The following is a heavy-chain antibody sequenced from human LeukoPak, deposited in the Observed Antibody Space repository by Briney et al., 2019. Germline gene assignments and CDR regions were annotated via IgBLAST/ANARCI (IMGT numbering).Heavy chain of an antibody. CDR1: GGSISSSSYY. V-gene: IGHV4-39*07. CDR3: ARDRYGYFDYMDV. Sequence: SETLSLTCTVSGGSISSSSYYWGWIRQPPGKGLEWIGSIYYSGSTYYNPSLKSRVTISVDTSKNQFSLKLSSVTAADTAVYYCARDRYGYFDYMDVWGKGTTVTVSS. D-gene: IGHD5-18*01. J-gene: IGHJ6*03. CDR2: IYYSGST.